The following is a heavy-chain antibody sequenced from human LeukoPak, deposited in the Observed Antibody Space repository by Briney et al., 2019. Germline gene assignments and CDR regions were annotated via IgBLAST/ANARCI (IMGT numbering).Heavy chain of an antibody. J-gene: IGHJ5*02. Sequence: SQTLSLTCTVSGRSISSGSYYWSWIRQPAGKGLEWIGRIYTSGSTNYNPSLKSTVTISVDTSKNQFSLKLSSVTAADTAVYYCARGKRDLDILNLWGQGTLVTVSS. V-gene: IGHV4-61*02. CDR3: ARGKRDLDILNL. CDR1: GRSISSGSYY. D-gene: IGHD3-9*01. CDR2: IYTSGST.